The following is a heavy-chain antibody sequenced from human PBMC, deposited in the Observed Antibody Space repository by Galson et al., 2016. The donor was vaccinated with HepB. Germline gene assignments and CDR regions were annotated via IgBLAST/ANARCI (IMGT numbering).Heavy chain of an antibody. CDR3: STEWAYYDRRSYYFAY. CDR2: IKSKTEGGTT. CDR1: EFTFSSAW. V-gene: IGHV3-15*01. J-gene: IGHJ4*02. D-gene: IGHD3-22*01. Sequence: SLRLSCASSEFTFSSAWMSWVRQTPGKGLEWVGRIKSKTEGGTTDYAAPVKGRFTISRDDSKNTLYMQMNSLNIEDTDVYYCSTEWAYYDRRSYYFAYWGLGTLVSVSS.